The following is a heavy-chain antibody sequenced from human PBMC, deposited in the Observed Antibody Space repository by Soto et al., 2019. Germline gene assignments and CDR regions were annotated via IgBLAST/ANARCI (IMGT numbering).Heavy chain of an antibody. D-gene: IGHD3-9*01. CDR2: IYYSGST. V-gene: IGHV4-59*08. J-gene: IGHJ5*02. CDR3: ARLTPVRYFDWLLYSGPFDP. Sequence: SETLSLTCTVSGGSISSYYWSWIRQPPGKGLEYIGYIYYSGSTNYNPSLKSRVTISVDTSKNQFSLKLSSVTAADTAIYYFARLTPVRYFDWLLYSGPFDPWGQGTLVTVSS. CDR1: GGSISSYY.